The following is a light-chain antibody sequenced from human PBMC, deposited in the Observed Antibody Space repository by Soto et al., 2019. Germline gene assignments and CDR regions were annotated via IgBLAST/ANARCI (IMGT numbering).Light chain of an antibody. CDR1: QSVFNNY. J-gene: IGKJ5*01. CDR3: QIYGTSPLIT. CDR2: VAS. V-gene: IGKV3-20*01. Sequence: EMVLTQSPGTLALSPGERSTLSCRASQSVFNNYLAWYQQKTGQAPRLLIFVASSRAAGIPDRFSGSGSGTDFSLTISRVELEDFAVYYCQIYGTSPLITFGQGTRLEIK.